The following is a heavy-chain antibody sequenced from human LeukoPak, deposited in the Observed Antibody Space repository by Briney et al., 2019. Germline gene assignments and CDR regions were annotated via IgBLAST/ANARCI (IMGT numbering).Heavy chain of an antibody. Sequence: GESLKISCKGSGYRLTRYWIAWVRQMPGKGLEWMGIIYPGDSDTTYSPSFQGQVIISADKSISTTYLQWSSLKASDTAIYYCARHGTIVGTTTGVDYWGQGTLVTVSS. CDR3: ARHGTIVGTTTGVDY. D-gene: IGHD1-26*01. V-gene: IGHV5-51*01. J-gene: IGHJ4*02. CDR2: IYPGDSDT. CDR1: GYRLTRYW.